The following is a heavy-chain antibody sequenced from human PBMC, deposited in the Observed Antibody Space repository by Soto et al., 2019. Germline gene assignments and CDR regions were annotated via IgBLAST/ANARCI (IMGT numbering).Heavy chain of an antibody. Sequence: SETLSLTCTVSGGSISSGDYYRSWIRQPPGKGLEWIGYIYHSGSTYYNPSLKSRVTISVDRSKNQFSLKLSSVTAADTAVYFCTRRSRWYYYGTASYYNLWFDSWGQGTLVTVSS. CDR2: IYHSGST. D-gene: IGHD3-10*01. CDR3: TRRSRWYYYGTASYYNLWFDS. J-gene: IGHJ5*01. CDR1: GGSISSGDYY. V-gene: IGHV4-30-4*01.